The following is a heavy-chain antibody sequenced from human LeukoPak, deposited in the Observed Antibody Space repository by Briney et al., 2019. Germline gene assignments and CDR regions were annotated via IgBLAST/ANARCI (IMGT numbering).Heavy chain of an antibody. J-gene: IGHJ4*02. CDR2: MNHSGSS. D-gene: IGHD1-26*01. CDR1: GGSFSGYY. CDR3: ARHSLGATTDFDY. Sequence: SETLSLTCVVYGGSFSGYYWSWIRQPPGKGLEWIAEMNHSGSSNYNPSLKSRVTISLDTSKNHFSLKLRSVTAADTAVYYCARHSLGATTDFDYWGQGTLVTVSS. V-gene: IGHV4-34*01.